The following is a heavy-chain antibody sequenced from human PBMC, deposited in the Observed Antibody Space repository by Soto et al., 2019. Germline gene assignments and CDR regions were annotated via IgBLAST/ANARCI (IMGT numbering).Heavy chain of an antibody. CDR3: ARDLATLAY. D-gene: IGHD2-15*01. CDR2: ISYDGRNK. J-gene: IGHJ4*02. CDR1: GFTFSNYG. Sequence: QVQLVASGGGVVQSGGSLRLLCAASGFTFSNYGMHWVRQAPGKGLEWVAVISYDGRNKYYVDSVKGRFTISRDNSKHTLSLQMDGLRAEDTAVYYCARDLATLAYWGKGTLVTVSS. V-gene: IGHV3-30*03.